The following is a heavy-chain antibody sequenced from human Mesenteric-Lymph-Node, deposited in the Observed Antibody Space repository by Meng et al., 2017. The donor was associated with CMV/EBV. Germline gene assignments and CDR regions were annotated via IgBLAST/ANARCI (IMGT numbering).Heavy chain of an antibody. CDR2: ISGSGGTT. Sequence: GESLKISCAASGFTFSSYAMGWVRQAPGKGLEWVSAISGSGGTTYYADSVKGRFTISRDNSKNTLYLQMNSLRAEDTAVYYCAKALALYSSSWYADYWGQGTLVTVSS. CDR3: AKALALYSSSWYADY. V-gene: IGHV3-23*01. J-gene: IGHJ4*02. CDR1: GFTFSSYA. D-gene: IGHD6-13*01.